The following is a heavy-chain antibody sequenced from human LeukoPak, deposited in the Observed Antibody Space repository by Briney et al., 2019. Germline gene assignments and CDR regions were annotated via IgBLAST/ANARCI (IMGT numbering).Heavy chain of an antibody. D-gene: IGHD6-19*01. CDR1: GFTFSSYA. V-gene: IGHV3-23*01. CDR2: ISTSGGGT. Sequence: PGGSLRLSCAASGFTFSSYAMSWVRQAPGKGLEWVSTISTSGGGTYYADSVKGRFTISRDNSKNTLYLQMNSLRAEDTAVYYCAKDCTGSGWYKGFDYWGQGTLVTVSS. CDR3: AKDCTGSGWYKGFDY. J-gene: IGHJ4*02.